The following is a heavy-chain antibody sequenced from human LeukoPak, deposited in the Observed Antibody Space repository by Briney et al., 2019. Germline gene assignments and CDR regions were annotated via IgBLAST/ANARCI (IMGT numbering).Heavy chain of an antibody. J-gene: IGHJ4*02. D-gene: IGHD6-13*01. V-gene: IGHV4-31*03. Sequence: SQTLSLTCTVSGGSVSSGGYYWSWIRQHPGKGLEWIGYIYYSGSTYYNPSLKSRVTISADTSKNQFSLKLSSVTAADTAVYYCARARSAAGNFDYWGQGTLVTVSS. CDR3: ARARSAAGNFDY. CDR2: IYYSGST. CDR1: GGSVSSGGYY.